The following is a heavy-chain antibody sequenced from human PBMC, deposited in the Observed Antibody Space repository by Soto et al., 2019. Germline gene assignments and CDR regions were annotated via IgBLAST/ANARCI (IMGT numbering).Heavy chain of an antibody. Sequence: SETLSLTXTVSGGSISSGDYYWSWIRQPPGKGLEWIGYIYYSGSTYYNPSLKSRVTISVDTSKNQFSLKLSSVTAADTAVYYCARDPPYYYYGMDVWGQGTTVTVSS. CDR2: IYYSGST. CDR1: GGSISSGDYY. V-gene: IGHV4-30-4*01. CDR3: ARDPPYYYYGMDV. J-gene: IGHJ6*02.